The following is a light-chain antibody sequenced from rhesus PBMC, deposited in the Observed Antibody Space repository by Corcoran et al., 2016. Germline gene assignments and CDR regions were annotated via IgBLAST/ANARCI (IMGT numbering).Light chain of an antibody. CDR1: QGISSR. Sequence: DIQMTQSPSSLSASVGDKVTITCRASQGISSRLAWYQQKPGKAPKLLIYKASSLQSGVPSRLSGSGYCTDFTLTISSLQPEDFSTYYCLQYSSSPLTFGGGTKVELK. CDR2: KAS. V-gene: IGKV1-22*01. J-gene: IGKJ4*01. CDR3: LQYSSSPLT.